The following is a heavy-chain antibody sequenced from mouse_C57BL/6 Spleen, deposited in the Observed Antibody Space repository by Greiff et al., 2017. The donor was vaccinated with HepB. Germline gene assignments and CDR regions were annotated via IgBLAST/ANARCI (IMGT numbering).Heavy chain of an antibody. CDR2: ISSGSSTI. V-gene: IGHV5-17*01. J-gene: IGHJ4*01. CDR1: GFTFSDYG. CDR3: ARSYAMDY. Sequence: EVKLMEPGGGLVKPGGSLKLSCAASGFTFSDYGMHWVRQAPEKGLEWVAYISSGSSTIYYADTVKGRFTISRDNAKNTLFLQMTSLRSEDTAMYYCARSYAMDYWGQGTSVTVSS.